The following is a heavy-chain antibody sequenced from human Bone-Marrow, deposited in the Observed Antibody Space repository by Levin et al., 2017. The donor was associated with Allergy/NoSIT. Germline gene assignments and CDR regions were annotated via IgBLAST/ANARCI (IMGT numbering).Heavy chain of an antibody. CDR3: VKDVAPEYHYDSSGAFNY. CDR1: GFNFDEYA. J-gene: IGHJ4*02. V-gene: IGHV3-9*01. CDR2: ISLNSGSR. Sequence: QTGGSLRLSCAASGFNFDEYAMHWVRQAPGKGLEWVSGISLNSGSRGYADSVKGRFTISRDNARTSLFLQMNSLRAEDTALYFCVKDVAPEYHYDSSGAFNYWGQGTLVTVSS. D-gene: IGHD3-22*01.